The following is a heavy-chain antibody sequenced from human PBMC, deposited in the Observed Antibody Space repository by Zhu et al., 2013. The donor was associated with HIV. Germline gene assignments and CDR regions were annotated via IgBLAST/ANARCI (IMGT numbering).Heavy chain of an antibody. CDR2: SSAYNGDT. CDR3: ARGPPPGGDYLYY. D-gene: IGHD4-17*01. V-gene: IGHV1-18*01. CDR1: RATVTGYY. Sequence: QVQLVQSGPEVRKPGASVMVSCTASRATVTGYYLHWIRQAPGQGLEWMGWSSAYNGDTIYAQKFQDRVTMTTDRFTSTAYMELRSLTSDDTAVYFCARGPPPGGDYLYYWGQGTLVIVSS. J-gene: IGHJ4*02.